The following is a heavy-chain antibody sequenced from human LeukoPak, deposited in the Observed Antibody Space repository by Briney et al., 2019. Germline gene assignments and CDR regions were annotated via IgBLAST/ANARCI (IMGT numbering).Heavy chain of an antibody. V-gene: IGHV4-61*01. D-gene: IGHD1-26*01. CDR1: GGSVSSGSYY. CDR2: IYYSGST. Sequence: PSETLSLTCTVSGGSVSSGSYYWSWIRQPPGKGLEWIGYIYYSGSTNYNPSLKSRVTISVDTSENQFSLKLSSVTAADTAVYYCARDTTYSGSDYWGQGTLVTVSS. J-gene: IGHJ4*02. CDR3: ARDTTYSGSDY.